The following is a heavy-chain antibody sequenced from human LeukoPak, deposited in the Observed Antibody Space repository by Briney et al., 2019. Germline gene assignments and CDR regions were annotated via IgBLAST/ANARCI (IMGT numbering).Heavy chain of an antibody. D-gene: IGHD3-10*01. CDR1: VYTFTSYG. Sequence: SVTVSRKDYVYTFTSYGICWLRQPHGQVLEWMGFISAYNGKPNYSQKLQGRVTITTDTYTGIAYMELRSLRSEDTAVYYCARVIRGDYPNYWGQGTLVTVSS. V-gene: IGHV1-18*01. J-gene: IGHJ4*02. CDR3: ARVIRGDYPNY. CDR2: ISAYNGKP.